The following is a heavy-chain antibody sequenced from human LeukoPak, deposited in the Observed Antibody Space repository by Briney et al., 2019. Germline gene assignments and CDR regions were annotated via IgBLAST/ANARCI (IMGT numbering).Heavy chain of an antibody. CDR1: GFTFSSYA. D-gene: IGHD4-23*01. CDR2: ISYDGSNK. V-gene: IGHV3-30-3*01. CDR3: ARDYGGNEGGAFDI. Sequence: GRSLRLSCAVSGFTFSSYAMHWVRQAPGKGLEWVAVISYDGSNKYYADSVKGRFTISRDNSKNTLYLQMNSLRAEDTAVYYCARDYGGNEGGAFDIWGQGTMVTVSS. J-gene: IGHJ3*02.